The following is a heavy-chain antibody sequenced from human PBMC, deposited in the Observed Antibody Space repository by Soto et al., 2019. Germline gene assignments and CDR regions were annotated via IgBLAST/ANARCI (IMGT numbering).Heavy chain of an antibody. D-gene: IGHD3-10*01. CDR1: GFTFSSYA. CDR3: ARHGRHYYGSGSHDY. CDR2: ISGSGGST. J-gene: IGHJ4*02. V-gene: IGHV3-23*01. Sequence: GGSLRLSCAASGFTFSSYAMSWVRQAPGKGLEWVSAISGSGGSTYYADSVKGRFTISRDNSKNTLYLQMNSLRAEDTAVYYCARHGRHYYGSGSHDYWGQGTLVTVSS.